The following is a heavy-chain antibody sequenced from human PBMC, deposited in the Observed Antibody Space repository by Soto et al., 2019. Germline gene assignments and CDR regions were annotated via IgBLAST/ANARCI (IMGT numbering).Heavy chain of an antibody. CDR3: ARDNCSAGSCYSDARMDV. J-gene: IGHJ6*02. Sequence: VASVKVSCKASGYTFTGYYIHWVRQAPGQGLEWMGWINPNSGGTSYAQKFQGWVTMTRDTSISTAYMELSRLISDDTAVYYCARDNCSAGSCYSDARMDVWGQGTTVTVSS. CDR2: INPNSGGT. V-gene: IGHV1-2*04. CDR1: GYTFTGYY. D-gene: IGHD2-15*01.